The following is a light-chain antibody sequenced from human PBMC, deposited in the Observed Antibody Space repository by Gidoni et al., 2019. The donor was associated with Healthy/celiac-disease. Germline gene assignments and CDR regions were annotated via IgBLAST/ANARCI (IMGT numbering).Light chain of an antibody. CDR2: DAS. V-gene: IGKV1-5*01. J-gene: IGKJ1*01. Sequence: DIQMTQSPSTLSASVGDRVTITYRASQRISSWLAWYQQKPGKAPKLLIYDASSLESGVPSRFSGSGSGTEFTLTISSLQPDDFATYYCQQYNSYSWTFGQGTKVEIK. CDR1: QRISSW. CDR3: QQYNSYSWT.